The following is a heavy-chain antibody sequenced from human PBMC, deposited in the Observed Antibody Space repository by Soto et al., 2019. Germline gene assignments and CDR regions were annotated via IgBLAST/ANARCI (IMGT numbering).Heavy chain of an antibody. CDR1: GFTFSSYG. J-gene: IGHJ4*02. CDR3: AKDRWDSSSSGGAYFDY. CDR2: ISYDGSNK. V-gene: IGHV3-30*18. D-gene: IGHD6-6*01. Sequence: GGSLRLSCAASGFTFSSYGMHWVRQAPGKGLEWVAVISYDGSNKYYADSVKGRFTISRDNSKNTLYLQMNSLRAEDTAVYYCAKDRWDSSSSGGAYFDYWGQGTLVTVSS.